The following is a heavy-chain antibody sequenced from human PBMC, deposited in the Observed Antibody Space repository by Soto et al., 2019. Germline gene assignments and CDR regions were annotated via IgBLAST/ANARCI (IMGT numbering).Heavy chain of an antibody. CDR2: INPNSGGT. V-gene: IGHV1-2*04. CDR1: GYTFTGYY. D-gene: IGHD3-3*01. J-gene: IGHJ6*02. CDR3: ARETYYDFWSGYFGRGGYYYGMDV. Sequence: ASVKVSCKASGYTFTGYYMHWVRQAPGQGLEWMGWINPNSGGTNYARKFQGWVTMTRDTSISTAYMELSRLRSDDTAVYYCARETYYDFWSGYFGRGGYYYGMDVWGQGTTVTVSS.